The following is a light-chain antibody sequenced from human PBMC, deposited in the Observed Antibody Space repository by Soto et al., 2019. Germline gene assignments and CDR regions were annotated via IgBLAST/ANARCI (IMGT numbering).Light chain of an antibody. CDR1: QNIRTS. CDR3: HQSYTTPFT. J-gene: IGKJ3*01. Sequence: DIQMTQSPSSLSASVGDRVTITCRASQNIRTSLNWYQQKQGKAPKLLIYAASNLQSGVPSRISGGGSDTDFTLIISSLQPEDFATYYCHQSYTTPFTFGPGTKVDIK. CDR2: AAS. V-gene: IGKV1-39*01.